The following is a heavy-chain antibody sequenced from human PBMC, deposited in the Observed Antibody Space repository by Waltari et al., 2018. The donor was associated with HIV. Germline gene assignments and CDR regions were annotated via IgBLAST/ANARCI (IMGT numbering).Heavy chain of an antibody. D-gene: IGHD3-10*01. Sequence: QVQLVESGGGVVQPGRSLRISCVASGFTFSSFSMPWVRRAPGKGMEGGAVIWYNVTNKYYADSVKGRFTISRDNSKNTQYLQMNSLRSDDTAVYYCATETYFGSGSYYRDAMDVWGQGTMVAVTS. V-gene: IGHV3-33*01. CDR1: GFTFSSFS. J-gene: IGHJ6*02. CDR3: ATETYFGSGSYYRDAMDV. CDR2: IWYNVTNK.